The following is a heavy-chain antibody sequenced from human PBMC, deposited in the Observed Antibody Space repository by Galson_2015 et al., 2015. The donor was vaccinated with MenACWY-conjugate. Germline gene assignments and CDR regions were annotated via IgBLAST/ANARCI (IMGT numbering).Heavy chain of an antibody. CDR3: TTHKPDSWGGLLFHFYMDV. Sequence: SLRLSCAGSAFTFSNAYMSWVRQAPGKGLEWVGRIKSQTDGGEIDYAAPVKGRFTISRDDSKNTLYLQMNSLKIEDTAVYYCTTHKPDSWGGLLFHFYMDVWGKGTTVPVSS. J-gene: IGHJ6*03. V-gene: IGHV3-15*01. CDR2: IKSQTDGGEI. D-gene: IGHD2-21*01. CDR1: AFTFSNAY.